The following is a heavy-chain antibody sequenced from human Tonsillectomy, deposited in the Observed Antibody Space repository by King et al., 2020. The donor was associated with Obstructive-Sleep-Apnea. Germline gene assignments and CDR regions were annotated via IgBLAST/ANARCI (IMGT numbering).Heavy chain of an antibody. D-gene: IGHD5-12*01. CDR3: ARHRGVEDYGGYGDYFDY. J-gene: IGHJ4*02. V-gene: IGHV4-59*08. CDR2: MYYSGNT. Sequence: QLQESGPGLVKPSETLSLTCTVSGGSISDYYWSWIRQPPGKGLEWIGYMYYSGNTNFNPSLKSRVTISADTSKIQISLGLSSVTAADTAVYYCARHRGVEDYGGYGDYFDYWGQGTLVTVSS. CDR1: GGSISDYY.